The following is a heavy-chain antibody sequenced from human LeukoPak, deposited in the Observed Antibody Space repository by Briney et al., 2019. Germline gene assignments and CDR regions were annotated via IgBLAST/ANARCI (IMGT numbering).Heavy chain of an antibody. J-gene: IGHJ3*02. D-gene: IGHD6-13*01. V-gene: IGHV3-53*01. CDR3: ARAPGYSSSGAAFDI. CDR2: IYSGGST. CDR1: GFTVSSNY. Sequence: GGSLRLSCAASGFTVSSNYMSWVRQAPGKGLEWVSVIYSGGSTYYADSVKGRFTISRDNSKNTLYLQMNSLRAEDTAVYYCARAPGYSSSGAAFDIWGQGTMVTVSS.